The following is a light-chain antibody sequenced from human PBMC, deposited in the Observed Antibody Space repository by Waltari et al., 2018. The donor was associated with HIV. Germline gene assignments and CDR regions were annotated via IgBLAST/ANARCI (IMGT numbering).Light chain of an antibody. CDR2: GNK. Sequence: QSVLTQPPSVSGAPGQRVTIPCTGGSSNIGADYDVHWYQQIPGTAPKLLISGNKNRPSGVPDRFSASKSGTSASLAITGLQAEEEADYFCQSYDRSLSASVVFGGGTKLTVL. CDR1: SSNIGADYD. J-gene: IGLJ2*01. CDR3: QSYDRSLSASVV. V-gene: IGLV1-40*01.